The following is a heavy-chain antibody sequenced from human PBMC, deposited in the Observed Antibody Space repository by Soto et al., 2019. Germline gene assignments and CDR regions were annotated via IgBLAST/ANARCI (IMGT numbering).Heavy chain of an antibody. CDR3: AREEVTQWFNRGYYGVDV. J-gene: IGHJ6*02. CDR1: GGSLSGYY. V-gene: IGHV4-34*01. Sequence: QVQLQQWGAGVLRPSETLSLTCAVYGGSLSGYYWTWIRQPPGQGLEWIGDINHGGSTNYNSSLKSRVTRSVDTSKNQVSMTLKSVTAADTAVYYCAREEVTQWFNRGYYGVDVWGQGTTVTVSS. D-gene: IGHD7-27*01. CDR2: INHGGST.